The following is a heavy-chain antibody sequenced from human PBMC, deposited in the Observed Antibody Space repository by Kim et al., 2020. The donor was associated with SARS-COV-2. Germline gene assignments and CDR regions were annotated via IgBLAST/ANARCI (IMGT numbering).Heavy chain of an antibody. CDR3: TTDPFWSVVDY. CDR1: GFTFSHAW. D-gene: IGHD3-3*01. V-gene: IGHV3-15*01. J-gene: IGHJ4*02. Sequence: GVSLRLSCAVSGFTFSHAWMSWVRQAPGKGLEWVGHIKSKSDGGTTDYAAPVKGRFSISRDDSKGTVYLQMNSLKIDDSAVYFCTTDPFWSVVDYWGQGTLVAVSS. CDR2: IKSKSDGGTT.